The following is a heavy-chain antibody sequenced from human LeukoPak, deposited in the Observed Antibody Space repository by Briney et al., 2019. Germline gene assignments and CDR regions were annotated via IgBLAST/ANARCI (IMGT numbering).Heavy chain of an antibody. Sequence: ASVKVSCKASGGTFSSYAISWVRQAPGQGLEWMGGIIPIFGTANYAQEFQGRVSITADESTSTAYMELSSLRSEDTAVYYCASLDYYGSGSYSYYFDYWGQGTLVTVSS. CDR3: ASLDYYGSGSYSYYFDY. J-gene: IGHJ4*02. D-gene: IGHD3-10*01. V-gene: IGHV1-69*13. CDR1: GGTFSSYA. CDR2: IIPIFGTA.